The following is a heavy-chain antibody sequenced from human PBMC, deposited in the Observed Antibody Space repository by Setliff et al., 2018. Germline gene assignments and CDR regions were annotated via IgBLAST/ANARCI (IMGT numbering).Heavy chain of an antibody. CDR3: ARLTPMAYFDL. Sequence: ESLKISCQGSGYTFSNYWIGWVRQMPGKGLEWMGVIYPGDSDTRYSPSFKGQVTISADKSISTAYLQWSSLEASDTAMYYCARLTPMAYFDLWGQGTLVTVSS. D-gene: IGHD5-18*01. CDR1: GYTFSNYW. J-gene: IGHJ4*02. CDR2: IYPGDSDT. V-gene: IGHV5-51*01.